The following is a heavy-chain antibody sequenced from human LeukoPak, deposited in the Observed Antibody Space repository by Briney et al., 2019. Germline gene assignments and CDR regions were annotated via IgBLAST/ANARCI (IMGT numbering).Heavy chain of an antibody. J-gene: IGHJ3*02. CDR2: INYDGTST. D-gene: IGHD2-15*01. CDR3: VGYCSGISCYPI. CDR1: GFTFSSYW. V-gene: IGHV3-74*01. Sequence: GGSLRLSCAASGFTFSSYWMHWVRQAPGKGLVWVSRINYDGTSTAYADSVKGRFTISRDNAKNTLYVQMNSLRAEDTAVYYCVGYCSGISCYPIWGQGTMVTVSS.